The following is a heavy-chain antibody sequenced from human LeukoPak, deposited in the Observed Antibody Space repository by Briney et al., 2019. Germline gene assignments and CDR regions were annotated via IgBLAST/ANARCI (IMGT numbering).Heavy chain of an antibody. Sequence: GGSLRLSCAASGFTFGSYAMTWVRQAPGTGLEWVSAIGSGGGSTYYADSVKGRFTISRDNAKNSLYLQMNSLRAEDTAVYYCARIAVAAYDYWGQGTLVTVSS. CDR1: GFTFGSYA. D-gene: IGHD6-19*01. CDR3: ARIAVAAYDY. J-gene: IGHJ4*02. V-gene: IGHV3-23*01. CDR2: IGSGGGST.